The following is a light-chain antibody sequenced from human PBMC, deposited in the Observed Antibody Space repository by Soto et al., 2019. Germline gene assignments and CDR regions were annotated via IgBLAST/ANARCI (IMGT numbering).Light chain of an antibody. J-gene: IGKJ2*01. V-gene: IGKV3-11*01. CDR2: DAS. CDR3: QQRSNWLMYT. Sequence: IVLTQSQATLSLSPGERATLSCRASQSVSSYLAWYQQKPGQAPRLLIYDASNRATGIPARFSGSGSGTDFTLTISSLEPEDFAVYYCQQRSNWLMYTFDQGTKLEIK. CDR1: QSVSSY.